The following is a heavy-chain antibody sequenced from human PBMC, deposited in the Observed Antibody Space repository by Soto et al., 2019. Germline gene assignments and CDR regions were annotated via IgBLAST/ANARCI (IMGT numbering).Heavy chain of an antibody. CDR3: AKVGVGSGWYFDY. Sequence: SETLSLTCTVSGGSISSGGYYWSWIRQHPGKGLEWIGYIYYSGSTYYNPSLKSRVTISVDTSKNQFSLKLSSVTAADTAVYYCAKVGVGSGWYFDYWGQGTLVTVSS. V-gene: IGHV4-31*03. J-gene: IGHJ4*02. CDR1: GGSISSGGYY. CDR2: IYYSGST. D-gene: IGHD6-19*01.